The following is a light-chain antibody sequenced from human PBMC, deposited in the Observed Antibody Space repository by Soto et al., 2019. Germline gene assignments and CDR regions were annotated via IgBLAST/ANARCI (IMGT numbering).Light chain of an antibody. Sequence: EIVLTQSPGTLSLSPGERATLSCRASQSVSSSYLAWYQQKPGQAPRLLIYGASSRATGIPDRVSGSGSGTDFTLTISRLEPEEFAVYYCQQYGSSYNFGQGNKVEIK. J-gene: IGKJ2*01. CDR3: QQYGSSYN. V-gene: IGKV3-20*01. CDR1: QSVSSSY. CDR2: GAS.